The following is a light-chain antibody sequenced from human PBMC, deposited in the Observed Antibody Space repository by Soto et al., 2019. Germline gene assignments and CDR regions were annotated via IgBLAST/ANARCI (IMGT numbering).Light chain of an antibody. V-gene: IGKV2-28*01. CDR3: MQAHKPPWT. CDR2: LGS. J-gene: IGKJ1*01. CDR1: QSLLQSNGYNY. Sequence: DIVMTQSPLSLPVTPGEPASISCRSSQSLLQSNGYNYLDWYLQKPGQSPQLLIYLGSNRASGVTDRISGSGSGTDFTLKISRVEAEFFGVYSSMQAHKPPWTFGQRTTVHIK.